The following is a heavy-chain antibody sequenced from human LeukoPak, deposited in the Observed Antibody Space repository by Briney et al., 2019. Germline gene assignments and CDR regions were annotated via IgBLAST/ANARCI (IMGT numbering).Heavy chain of an antibody. J-gene: IGHJ4*02. V-gene: IGHV4-31*03. CDR2: IYYSGST. CDR3: ARVRTDSSGYYYFDY. CDR1: GGSISSGGYY. Sequence: SETLSLTCTVSGGSISSGGYYWSWIRQHPGKGLEWIGYIYYSGSTYYNPSLKSRVTISVDTSKNQFSLKLSSVTAADTAVYYCARVRTDSSGYYYFDYWGQGTLVTVSS. D-gene: IGHD3-22*01.